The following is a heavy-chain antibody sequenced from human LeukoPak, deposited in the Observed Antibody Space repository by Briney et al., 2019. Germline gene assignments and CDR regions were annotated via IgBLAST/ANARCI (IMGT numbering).Heavy chain of an antibody. Sequence: SETLSLTCTVSGGSISSYYWSWIRQPPGKGLEWIGYIYYSGSTNYNPSLKSRVTISVDTSKTQFSLRLSSVTAADTAVYYCARHPSLTGSFYWYFDLWGRGTLVTVSS. CDR2: IYYSGST. CDR1: GGSISSYY. V-gene: IGHV4-59*08. CDR3: ARHPSLTGSFYWYFDL. D-gene: IGHD3-9*01. J-gene: IGHJ2*01.